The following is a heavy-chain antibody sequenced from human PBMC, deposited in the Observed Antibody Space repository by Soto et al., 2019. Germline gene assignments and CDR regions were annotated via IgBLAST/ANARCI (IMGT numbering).Heavy chain of an antibody. CDR3: ARVRWFGELLSGWFDP. J-gene: IGHJ5*02. CDR1: GGSISSGGYY. D-gene: IGHD3-10*01. V-gene: IGHV4-31*03. CDR2: IYYSGST. Sequence: SETLSLTCTVSGGSISSGGYYWSWIRQHPGKGLEWIGYIYYSGSTYYNPSLKSRVTISVDTSKNQFSLKLSSVTAADTAVYYCARVRWFGELLSGWFDPWGQGTLVTVSS.